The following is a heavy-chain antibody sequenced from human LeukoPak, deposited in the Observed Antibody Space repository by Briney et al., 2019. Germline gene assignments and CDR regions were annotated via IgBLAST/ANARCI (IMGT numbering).Heavy chain of an antibody. CDR3: VRGDGDLFDF. CDR1: GFTFRTYN. CDR2: ISKTSTKI. V-gene: IGHV3-21*06. D-gene: IGHD4-17*01. J-gene: IGHJ4*02. Sequence: PGGSLRLSCAASGFTFRTYNMNWVRQAPGKGLEWVSFISKTSTKIYYGDSVRGRFTISRDNAKNSIHLQMGSLRVEDTAVYYCVRGDGDLFDFWGQGTLVTASS.